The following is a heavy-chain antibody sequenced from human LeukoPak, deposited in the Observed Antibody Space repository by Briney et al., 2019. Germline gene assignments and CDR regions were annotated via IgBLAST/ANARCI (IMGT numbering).Heavy chain of an antibody. CDR1: GFTFSNYW. V-gene: IGHV3-7*01. CDR2: IKTDGSEK. D-gene: IGHD6-13*01. Sequence: GGSLRLSCEGSGFTFSNYWMGWVRQAPGKGLQWVANIKTDGSEKYYVDSVKGRFTISRDNAKNSLYLQMNSLRAEDTAVYYCAKDTLGAGYTSSWSFDYWGQGTLVTVSS. J-gene: IGHJ4*02. CDR3: AKDTLGAGYTSSWSFDY.